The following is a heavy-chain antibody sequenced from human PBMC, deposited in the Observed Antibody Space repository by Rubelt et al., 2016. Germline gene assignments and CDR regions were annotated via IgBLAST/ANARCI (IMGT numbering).Heavy chain of an antibody. CDR2: ISYDGSDK. D-gene: IGHD3-10*01. Sequence: SSYGLHWVRQAPGKGLEWLAVISYDGSDKYHADSVKGRFTISRDNAKNTLYLQMNSLRAEDTAVYYCARAHFGTRNAFDIWGQGTMVTVSS. CDR1: SSYG. V-gene: IGHV3-30*04. J-gene: IGHJ3*02. CDR3: ARAHFGTRNAFDI.